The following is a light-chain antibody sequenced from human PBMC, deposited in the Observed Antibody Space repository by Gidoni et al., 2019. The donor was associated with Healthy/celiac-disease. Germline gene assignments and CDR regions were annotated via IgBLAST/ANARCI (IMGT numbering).Light chain of an antibody. CDR2: AAS. CDR3: QQSYSTPRYT. CDR1: QSISSY. Sequence: DIQMTQSPSSLAASVGDRVTITCRPSQSISSYLNGYQQKPGKAPKHLIYAASSLQSGVPSRCSGSGSGTDVTLTISSLQPEDFATYYCQQSYSTPRYTFGQGTKLEIK. J-gene: IGKJ2*01. V-gene: IGKV1-39*01.